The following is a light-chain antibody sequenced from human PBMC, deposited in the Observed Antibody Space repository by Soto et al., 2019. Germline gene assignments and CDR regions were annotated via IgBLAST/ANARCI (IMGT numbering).Light chain of an antibody. J-gene: IGLJ1*01. CDR3: SSYSSASTLYV. V-gene: IGLV2-11*01. CDR1: SSDVGNYNS. Sequence: QSALTQPRSVSGSPGQSVTMSCTGASSDVGNYNSVSWYQQHPGKAPKLIIYDVRKRPSGVPDRFSGSKSGNTASLTISGLQTEDDGDYYCSSYSSASTLYVFGTGTQLTVL. CDR2: DVR.